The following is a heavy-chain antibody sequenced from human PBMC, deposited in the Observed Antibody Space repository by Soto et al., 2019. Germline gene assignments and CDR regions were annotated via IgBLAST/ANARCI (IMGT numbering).Heavy chain of an antibody. CDR2: INPDNGDA. CDR3: ARDDSSSWDY. Sequence: QVQFVQSGAEVKKPGASVKVSCKASGYTFTAYAMHWVRQAPGQRLEWMGWINPDNGDAKYSQRFQGRVTITRDTSASTAYMELSSLRSEYTAVYYCARDDSSSWDYWGQGTLVTVSS. J-gene: IGHJ4*02. CDR1: GYTFTAYA. V-gene: IGHV1-3*01. D-gene: IGHD6-13*01.